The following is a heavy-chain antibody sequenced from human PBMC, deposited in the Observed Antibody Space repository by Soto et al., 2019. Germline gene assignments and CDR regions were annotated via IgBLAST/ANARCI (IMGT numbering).Heavy chain of an antibody. J-gene: IGHJ4*02. CDR3: TRANWYSEY. CDR1: GGPFSNHY. D-gene: IGHD7-27*01. V-gene: IGHV4-59*11. Sequence: QLKWRESAPGLGNPSEPLPLTATAPGGPFSNHYWSWIRQPPGKGLEWIGYIYYNGNTNYNPSLKSRVTMSVDTSKNQISLKLSSVTAADTAVYYCTRANWYSEYWGQGTLVTVSS. CDR2: IYYNGNT.